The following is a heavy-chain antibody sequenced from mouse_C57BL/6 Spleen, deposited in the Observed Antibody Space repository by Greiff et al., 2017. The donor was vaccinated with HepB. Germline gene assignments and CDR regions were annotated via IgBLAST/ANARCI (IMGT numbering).Heavy chain of an antibody. CDR2: IPPNSGST. D-gene: IGHD3-1*01. CDR3: ARRGTAQAFDY. J-gene: IGHJ2*01. V-gene: IGHV1-64*01. CDR1: GYTFTSYW. Sequence: QVKLQQPGAELVKPGASVKLSCTASGYTFTSYWMHWVKQRPEQGLEWIGMIPPNSGSTYYNEKFKSKATLTGDKSTSTVYMQLSSLTSEDSAVYYGARRGTAQAFDYWGQGTTLTVSS.